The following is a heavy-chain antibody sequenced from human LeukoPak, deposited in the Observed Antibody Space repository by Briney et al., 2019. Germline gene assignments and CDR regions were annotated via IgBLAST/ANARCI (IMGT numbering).Heavy chain of an antibody. D-gene: IGHD4-17*01. V-gene: IGHV3-23*01. J-gene: IGHJ4*02. CDR3: AKRRTTVITMDYFDY. Sequence: GGSLRLSCAASGFTFSNYAMSWVRQAPGKGLEWVSGISGGTGTPFYADSVKGRFTISRDNSKNTLYLQMSSLRGEDTAVYFCAKRRTTVITMDYFDYWGLGTLVTVSS. CDR2: ISGGTGTP. CDR1: GFTFSNYA.